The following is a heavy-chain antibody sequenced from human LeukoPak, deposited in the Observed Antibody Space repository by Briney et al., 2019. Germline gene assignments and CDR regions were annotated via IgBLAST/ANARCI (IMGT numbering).Heavy chain of an antibody. CDR1: GFTFTSYS. J-gene: IGHJ4*02. V-gene: IGHV3-64D*08. CDR2: ISSNGGST. CDR3: VRGREPAVHARYFDY. Sequence: GGSLRLSCAASGFTFTSYSMNWVRQAPGKGLEYVAAISSNGGSTWYTDSVKGRFTISRDNSKNTLYLQMSSLRAEDTALYYCVRGREPAVHARYFDYWGQGTLVTVSS. D-gene: IGHD1-14*01.